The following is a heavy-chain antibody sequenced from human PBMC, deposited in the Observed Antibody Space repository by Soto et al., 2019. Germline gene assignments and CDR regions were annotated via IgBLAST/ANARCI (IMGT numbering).Heavy chain of an antibody. Sequence: QVQLVQSGAEVKKPGASVKVSCKASGYKFIGYYIHWVRQAPGQGLGWMGWINPDSGGAHYGEKFQGRVTMTIDTSITTAYMELSRLGSDDTDTAVYYCGRGLGGTSSYFGYWGQGTLVTVSS. CDR3: GRGLGGTSSYFGY. J-gene: IGHJ4*02. V-gene: IGHV1-2*02. CDR2: INPDSGGA. D-gene: IGHD3-16*01. CDR1: GYKFIGYY.